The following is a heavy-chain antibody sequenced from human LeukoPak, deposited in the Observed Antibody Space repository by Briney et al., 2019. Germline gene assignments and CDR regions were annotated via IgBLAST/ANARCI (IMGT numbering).Heavy chain of an antibody. CDR1: GFTFSSYA. J-gene: IGHJ6*03. CDR2: ISGSGGST. Sequence: GGSLRLSCAASGFTFSSYAMSWVRQAPGKGLEWVSAISGSGGSTYYADSVKGRFTISRDNSKNTLYLQMNSLRAEDTAVYYCARAIEQWLDGDYYYYYYMDAWGKGTTVTVSS. V-gene: IGHV3-23*01. CDR3: ARAIEQWLDGDYYYYYYMDA. D-gene: IGHD6-19*01.